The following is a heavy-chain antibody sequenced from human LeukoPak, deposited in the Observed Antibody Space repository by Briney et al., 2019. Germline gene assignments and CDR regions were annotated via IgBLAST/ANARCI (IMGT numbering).Heavy chain of an antibody. CDR3: ARVRSGYSHENYFDY. J-gene: IGHJ4*02. V-gene: IGHV3-48*03. CDR2: ISGSGSTI. D-gene: IGHD5-18*01. CDR1: GFTFSNYE. Sequence: QPGGSLRLSSAASGFTFSNYEMNWVRQAPGKGLEWVSYISGSGSTIYYADSVKGRFTISRDNAKDSLYLQMNSRRAEDTADYYCARVRSGYSHENYFDYWGQGTLVTVSS.